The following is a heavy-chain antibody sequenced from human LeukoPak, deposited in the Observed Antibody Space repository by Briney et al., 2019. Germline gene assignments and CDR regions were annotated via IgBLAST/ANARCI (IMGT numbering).Heavy chain of an antibody. Sequence: GGSLRLSCAASGFTFSIDSMNWVREAPGKGLEWVAAITSSSTNIYYADSVKGRFTISRDSAKNSLYLKMNSLRAEDTALYYCARRSGGIYSFADSWGQGTLVTVSS. V-gene: IGHV3-21*04. D-gene: IGHD1-26*01. CDR1: GFTFSIDS. J-gene: IGHJ4*02. CDR3: ARRSGGIYSFADS. CDR2: ITSSSTNI.